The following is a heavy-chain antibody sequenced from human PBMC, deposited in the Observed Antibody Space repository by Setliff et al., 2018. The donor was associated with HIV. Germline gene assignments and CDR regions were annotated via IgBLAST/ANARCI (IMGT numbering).Heavy chain of an antibody. Sequence: LRLSCAASGFTFRTYEMNWVRQAPGKGLEWISYISSSGTSVYYADSVKGRFTISRDNAKNSLSLQMNSLRAEDTAVYYCARMVRSGYDRGYFDSWGQGTLVTVSS. CDR3: ARMVRSGYDRGYFDS. D-gene: IGHD5-12*01. CDR1: GFTFRTYE. CDR2: ISSSGTSV. J-gene: IGHJ4*02. V-gene: IGHV3-48*03.